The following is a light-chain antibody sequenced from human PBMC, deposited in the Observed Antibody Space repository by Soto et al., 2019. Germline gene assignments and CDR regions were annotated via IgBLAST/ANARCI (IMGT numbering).Light chain of an antibody. V-gene: IGKV3-20*01. CDR1: QSVSSSY. CDR3: HQYGSSPQT. J-gene: IGKJ2*01. Sequence: EIVLTQSPGTLSLSPGERATLSCRASQSVSSSYLAWYQQKPGQAPRLLIYGASSRPTGIPDRFSGSGSGPDFTLTISRLEHEDVAVYYCHQYGSSPQTFGQGTKREIK. CDR2: GAS.